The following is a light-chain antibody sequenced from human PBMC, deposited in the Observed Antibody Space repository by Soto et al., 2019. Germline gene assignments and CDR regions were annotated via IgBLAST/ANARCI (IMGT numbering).Light chain of an antibody. CDR2: DVS. Sequence: QSVLTQPPSVSGSPGQSVTISCTGTSSDVGAYNYVAWYQQHPGKAPKVMIYDVSKRPSGVPDRFSGSKSGNTASLTISGLQAEDDADSYCCSNAGSLEVFGTGTKVTV. V-gene: IGLV2-11*01. CDR1: SSDVGAYNY. CDR3: CSNAGSLEV. J-gene: IGLJ1*01.